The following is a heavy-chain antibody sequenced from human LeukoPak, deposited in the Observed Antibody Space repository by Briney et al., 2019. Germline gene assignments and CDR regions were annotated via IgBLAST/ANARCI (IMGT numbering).Heavy chain of an antibody. Sequence: GGSLRLSCAASGFTFDDYAMHWVRQAPGKGLEWVSGISWNSGSIGYADSVKGRFTISRDNAKNSLYLQMNSLRAEDTALYYCAKSIALYYYYGMDVWGQGTTVTVSS. V-gene: IGHV3-9*01. CDR2: ISWNSGSI. CDR1: GFTFDDYA. J-gene: IGHJ6*02. CDR3: AKSIALYYYYGMDV.